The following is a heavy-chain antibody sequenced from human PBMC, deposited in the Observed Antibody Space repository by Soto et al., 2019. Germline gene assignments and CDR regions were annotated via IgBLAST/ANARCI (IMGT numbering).Heavy chain of an antibody. Sequence: GESLKISCKGSGYSFTSYWIGWVRQMPGKGLEWMGIIYPGDSDTRYSPSFQGQVTISADKSISTAYLQWSSLKASDTAMYYFARHDVIMVRGVIYPAPYYMDVWGKGTTVTVSS. CDR2: IYPGDSDT. V-gene: IGHV5-51*01. CDR3: ARHDVIMVRGVIYPAPYYMDV. CDR1: GYSFTSYW. J-gene: IGHJ6*03. D-gene: IGHD3-10*01.